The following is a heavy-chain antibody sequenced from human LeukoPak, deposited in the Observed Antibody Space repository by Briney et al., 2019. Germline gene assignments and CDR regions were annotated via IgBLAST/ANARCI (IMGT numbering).Heavy chain of an antibody. CDR2: IYYSGST. CDR1: GGSISSYY. V-gene: IGHV4-59*01. D-gene: IGHD3-22*01. Sequence: SETLSLTCTVSGGSISSYYWSWIRQPPGKGLEWIGYIYYSGSTDYNPSLKSRVTISVDTSKNQFSLKLSSVTAADTAVYYCVRFDSSGHYFHYWGQGTLVTVSS. CDR3: VRFDSSGHYFHY. J-gene: IGHJ4*02.